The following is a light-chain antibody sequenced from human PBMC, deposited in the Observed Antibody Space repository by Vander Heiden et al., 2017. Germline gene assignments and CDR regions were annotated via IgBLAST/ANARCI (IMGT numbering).Light chain of an antibody. CDR3: QQYNSYSRT. J-gene: IGKJ1*01. V-gene: IGKV1-5*01. CDR1: QGISSW. Sequence: IQMSQSPSTLSASVRDRVTITCQASQGISSWLAWYQQKPGKAPKLLIYDASSLESGVPSRFSGSGSGTEFTLAISSLQPDDFATYYCQQYNSYSRTFGRGTKVEIK. CDR2: DAS.